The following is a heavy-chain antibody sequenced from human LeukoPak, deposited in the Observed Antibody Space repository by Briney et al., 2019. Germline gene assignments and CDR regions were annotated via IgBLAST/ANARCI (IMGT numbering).Heavy chain of an antibody. D-gene: IGHD3-3*01. CDR2: MNPNSGNT. CDR1: GYTFTSYD. V-gene: IGHV1-8*01. J-gene: IGHJ4*02. Sequence: GASVKVSCKASGYTFTSYDINWVRQATGQGLEWMGWMNPNSGNTGYAQKFQGRVTMTRNTSISTAYMELSSLRSEDTAVYYCARGVPYYDFWSGLSTGHLDYWGQGTLVTVSS. CDR3: ARGVPYYDFWSGLSTGHLDY.